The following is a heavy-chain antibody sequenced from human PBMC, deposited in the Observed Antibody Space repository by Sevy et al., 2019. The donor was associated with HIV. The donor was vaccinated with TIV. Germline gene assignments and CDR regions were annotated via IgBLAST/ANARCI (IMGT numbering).Heavy chain of an antibody. Sequence: GGSLRLSCAASGFTFSTYSMNWIRQAPGKGLEWVSSISTSGTYIYYRDSLKGRFTISRDNAKNSLYLQMNSLRAEDTAVYYCAREITMARGVIMIPSGWFDTWGQGTLVTVSS. D-gene: IGHD3-10*01. CDR1: GFTFSTYS. CDR2: ISTSGTYI. J-gene: IGHJ5*02. CDR3: AREITMARGVIMIPSGWFDT. V-gene: IGHV3-21*03.